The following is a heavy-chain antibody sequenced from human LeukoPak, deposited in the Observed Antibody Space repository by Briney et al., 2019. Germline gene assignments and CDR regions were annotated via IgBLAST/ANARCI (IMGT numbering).Heavy chain of an antibody. CDR2: ISPYNGNT. D-gene: IGHD3-3*01. J-gene: IGHJ4*02. CDR3: ARDATETYYDFWRGYYTWFDY. Sequence: ASVKVSCKASGHTFTSYGISWVRQAPGQGLEWMGWISPYNGNTNYAQKFQGSVTMTTDTSTSTAYMELRSLRSDDTAVYYCARDATETYYDFWRGYYTWFDYWGQGTLVTVSS. V-gene: IGHV1-18*01. CDR1: GHTFTSYG.